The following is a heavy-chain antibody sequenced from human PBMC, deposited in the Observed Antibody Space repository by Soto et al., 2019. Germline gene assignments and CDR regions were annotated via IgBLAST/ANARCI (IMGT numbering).Heavy chain of an antibody. CDR1: GYTFTSYA. V-gene: IGHV1-3*01. D-gene: IGHD2-15*01. CDR2: INAGNGNT. J-gene: IGHJ4*02. Sequence: QVQLVQSGAEVKKPGASVKVSCKASGYTFTSYAMHWVRQAPGQRLEWMGWINAGNGNTKYSQKFQGRVTITRDTSASTAYMERSSLRSEATAVYYCAAGQGGPDGPGDYWGQGTRVTVSS. CDR3: AAGQGGPDGPGDY.